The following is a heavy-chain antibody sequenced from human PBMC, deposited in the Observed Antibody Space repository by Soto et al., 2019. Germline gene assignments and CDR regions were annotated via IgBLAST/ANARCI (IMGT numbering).Heavy chain of an antibody. J-gene: IGHJ4*02. CDR3: AKDLQKYSSSWYSPLFDY. CDR1: GFTFSSYG. D-gene: IGHD6-13*01. CDR2: ISYDGSNK. V-gene: IGHV3-30*18. Sequence: GGSLRLSCAASGFTFSSYGMHWVRQAPGKGLEWVAVISYDGSNKYYADSVKGRFTISRDNSKNTLYLQMNSLRAEDTAVYYCAKDLQKYSSSWYSPLFDYWGQGTLVTVSS.